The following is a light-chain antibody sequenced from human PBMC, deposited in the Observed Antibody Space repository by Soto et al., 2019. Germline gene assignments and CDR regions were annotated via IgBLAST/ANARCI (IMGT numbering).Light chain of an antibody. CDR2: GAS. V-gene: IGKV4-1*01. J-gene: IGKJ5*01. CDR1: ESVLYSSNNKNY. CDR3: QQTYTTPEIT. Sequence: DIVMTQSPDSLAVSLGERATINCKSSESVLYSSNNKNYLAWYQQKPGKAPNLLMYGASYLKSGVPTRFSGSGSGTDFTLTISSLQPEDFAIYYCQQTYTTPEITFGQGTRLEIK.